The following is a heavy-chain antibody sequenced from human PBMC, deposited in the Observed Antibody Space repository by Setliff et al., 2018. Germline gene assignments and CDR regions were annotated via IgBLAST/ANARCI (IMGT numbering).Heavy chain of an antibody. Sequence: ASVKVSCKASGYTFTSYDINWVRQATGQGLEWMGWMNPNSGNTGYAQKFQGRVTITRNTSISTAYMELSSLRSEDTAVYYCARERMYYNFWSGYSDYWGQGTLVTVS. J-gene: IGHJ4*02. D-gene: IGHD3-3*01. CDR3: ARERMYYNFWSGYSDY. CDR2: MNPNSGNT. V-gene: IGHV1-8*03. CDR1: GYTFTSYD.